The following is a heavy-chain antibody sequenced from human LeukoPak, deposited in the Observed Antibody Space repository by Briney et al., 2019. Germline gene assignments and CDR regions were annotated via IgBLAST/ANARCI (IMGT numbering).Heavy chain of an antibody. V-gene: IGHV3-33*01. CDR1: GFSFSAYG. D-gene: IGHD2-21*02. J-gene: IGHJ4*02. CDR2: IWYDGSSK. Sequence: PGGSLRLSCAASGFSFSAYGVHWVRQAPGKGLEWVAVIWYDGSSKDYADSVKGRFTLSRDNAKNSLYLQMNSLRAEDTAVYYCARDPEHIVVVTARPYYFDYWGQGTLVTVSS. CDR3: ARDPEHIVVVTARPYYFDY.